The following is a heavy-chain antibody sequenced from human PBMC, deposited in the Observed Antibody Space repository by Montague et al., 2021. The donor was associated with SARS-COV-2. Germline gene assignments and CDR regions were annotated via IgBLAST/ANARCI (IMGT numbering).Heavy chain of an antibody. CDR3: VREGRSSSYAMDY. J-gene: IGHJ4*02. CDR2: IYSSGST. V-gene: IGHV4-59*01. CDR1: GASMSGSY. D-gene: IGHD2-2*01. Sequence: SETLSLTCTVSGASMSGSYWGWVRQPPGKGPVWIGNIYSSGSTHYNPSLRSRVTISVDTSKSQFSLRLTSVTAAATAVYYCVREGRSSSYAMDYWGQGTLVTVSS.